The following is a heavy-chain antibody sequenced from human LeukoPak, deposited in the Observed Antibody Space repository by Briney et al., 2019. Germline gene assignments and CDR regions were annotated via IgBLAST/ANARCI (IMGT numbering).Heavy chain of an antibody. J-gene: IGHJ5*02. CDR3: ARTEFVVVPAATALYNWFDP. CDR1: GFTVSNY. V-gene: IGHV4-4*09. Sequence: GSLRLSCAASGFTVSNYMSWVRQAPGKGLEWIGYVYISGSTNYNPSLRSRVTIALDTSKRQFSLKLSSVTAADTAVYYCARTEFVVVPAATALYNWFDPWGQGTLVTVSS. CDR2: VYISGST. D-gene: IGHD2-2*01.